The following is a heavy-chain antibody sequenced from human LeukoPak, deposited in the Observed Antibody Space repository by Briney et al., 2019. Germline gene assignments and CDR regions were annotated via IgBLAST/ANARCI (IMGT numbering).Heavy chain of an antibody. CDR1: GGTFSNYA. V-gene: IGHV1-69*06. CDR3: ARPGDQLLPYNFDY. CDR2: IIPIFGTA. J-gene: IGHJ4*02. Sequence: SVKVSCKASGGTFSNYAISWVRQAPGQGLEWMGGIIPIFGTANYAQKFQGRVTITADKSTSTAYMELSSLRSEDTAVYYCARPGDQLLPYNFDYWGQGTLVTASS. D-gene: IGHD2-2*01.